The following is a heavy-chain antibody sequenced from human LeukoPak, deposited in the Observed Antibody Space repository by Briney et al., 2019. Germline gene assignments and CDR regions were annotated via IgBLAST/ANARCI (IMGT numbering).Heavy chain of an antibody. J-gene: IGHJ4*02. D-gene: IGHD3-3*01. CDR1: GGSISSSNW. CDR2: IYHSGST. CDR3: ARQIRFLEWLFDY. V-gene: IGHV4-4*02. Sequence: SETLSLTCAVSGGSISSSNWWSWVRQPPGKGLEWIGEIYHSGSTNYNPSLKSRVTISVDKSKNQFSLKLSSVTAADTAVYYCARQIRFLEWLFDYWGQGTLVTVSS.